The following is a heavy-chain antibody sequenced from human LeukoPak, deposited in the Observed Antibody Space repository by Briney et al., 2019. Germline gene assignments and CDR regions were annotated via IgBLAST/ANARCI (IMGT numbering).Heavy chain of an antibody. D-gene: IGHD3-22*01. Sequence: GESLKISCKGSGYSFSSYWIAWVRQMPGKGLEWMGIIYPGDSDTRYSPSFQGQVTISADKSISTAYLQWSSLKASDTAMYYCARRRGADSSGYYNWFDPWGQGTLVTVSS. V-gene: IGHV5-51*01. CDR2: IYPGDSDT. CDR3: ARRRGADSSGYYNWFDP. CDR1: GYSFSSYW. J-gene: IGHJ5*02.